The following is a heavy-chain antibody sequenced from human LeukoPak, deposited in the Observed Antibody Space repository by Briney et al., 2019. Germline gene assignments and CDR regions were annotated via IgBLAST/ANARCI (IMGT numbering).Heavy chain of an antibody. V-gene: IGHV3-30*02. D-gene: IGHD3-10*01. CDR3: AKDQRIYGILYYIYMDV. Sequence: PGGSLRLSCAASGFTFSSYGMHWVRQAPGKGLELVAFIRSDGSNKYYADSVKGRFTISRDNSKNTLYLEMDSLRTEDTAVYYCAKDQRIYGILYYIYMDVWGKGTTVTISS. CDR2: IRSDGSNK. CDR1: GFTFSSYG. J-gene: IGHJ6*03.